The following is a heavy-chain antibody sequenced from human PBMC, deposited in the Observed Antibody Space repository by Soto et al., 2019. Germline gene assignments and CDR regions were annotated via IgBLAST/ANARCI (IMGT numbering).Heavy chain of an antibody. Sequence: QVQLVQSGAEVKKPGASVKVSCKASGYTFTIYGISWVRQAPGQGLEWMGRISGYNGNTDYAQNLQDRVTLTTDASTSSVYMELRSLRSDDTAVYYCARVDYYDSSGYCGYWGQGTLITVSS. V-gene: IGHV1-18*04. CDR1: GYTFTIYG. J-gene: IGHJ4*02. CDR2: ISGYNGNT. CDR3: ARVDYYDSSGYCGY. D-gene: IGHD3-22*01.